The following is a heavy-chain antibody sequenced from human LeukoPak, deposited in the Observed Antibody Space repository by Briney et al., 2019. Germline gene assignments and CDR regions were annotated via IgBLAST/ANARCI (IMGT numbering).Heavy chain of an antibody. D-gene: IGHD6-6*01. V-gene: IGHV1-2*02. CDR1: RYTFTGYH. J-gene: IGHJ3*02. CDR2: IYLYSGET. Sequence: ASVTVSCKASRYTFTGYHIHWVRPPPGQGGEGVGWIYLYSGETTNPQNFQGGVTMTRDTSLSTAYVELSSLTAAYTTVCLCARDRNSGSSLDISGHGTMRTVSP. CDR3: ARDRNSGSSLDI.